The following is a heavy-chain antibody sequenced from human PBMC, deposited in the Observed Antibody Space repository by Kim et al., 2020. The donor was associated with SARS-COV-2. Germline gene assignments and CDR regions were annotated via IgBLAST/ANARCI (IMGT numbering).Heavy chain of an antibody. J-gene: IGHJ6*02. Sequence: GGSLRLSCAASGFTVSSNYMSWVRQAPGKGLEWVSVIYSGGSTYYADSVKGRFTISRDNSKNTLYLQMNSLRAEDEAVYYCARDRKASAELLLGGYYYNGMDVWGQGTTVTVSS. CDR2: IYSGGST. V-gene: IGHV3-66*01. CDR3: ARDRKASAELLLGGYYYNGMDV. CDR1: GFTVSSNY. D-gene: IGHD6-13*01.